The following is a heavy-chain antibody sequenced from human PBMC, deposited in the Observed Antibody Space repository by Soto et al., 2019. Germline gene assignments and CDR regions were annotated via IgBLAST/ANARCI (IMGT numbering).Heavy chain of an antibody. CDR2: ISAYNGNT. CDR3: XXXXXXXXXXXXDAFDI. Sequence: QVQLVQSGAEVKKPGASVKVSCKASGYTFTSYGISWVRQAPGQGLEWMGWISAYNGNTNYAQKLQGRVTMTTDTXTXXXXXXXXXXXXXXXXXXXXXXXXXXXXXXXXDAFDIWGQGTMVTVSS. V-gene: IGHV1-18*01. J-gene: IGHJ3*02. CDR1: GYTFTSYG.